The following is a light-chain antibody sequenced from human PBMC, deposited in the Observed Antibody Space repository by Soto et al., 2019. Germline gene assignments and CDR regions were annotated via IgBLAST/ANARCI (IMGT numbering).Light chain of an antibody. CDR3: QQRSNWPPST. V-gene: IGKV3-11*01. CDR1: QRISTY. Sequence: ETVLTQSTATLSLSPGVSASVSCRVSQRISTYLARYPHIPGQAPRLLIYDASNRATGIPARFSGSGSGTDFTLTICRLEPEEFAVYYCQQRSNWPPSTFGQGTRLEIK. J-gene: IGKJ5*01. CDR2: DAS.